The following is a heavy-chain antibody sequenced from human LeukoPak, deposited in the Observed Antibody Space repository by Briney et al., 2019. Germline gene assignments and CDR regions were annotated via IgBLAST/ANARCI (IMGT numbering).Heavy chain of an antibody. CDR2: INPSGGST. J-gene: IGHJ4*02. Sequence: GASVKVSCKASGYTFTSYYMHWVRQAPGQGLEWMGIINPSGGSTSYAQKFQGRVTMTRDMSTSTVYMELSSLRSEDTAVYYCARGIYHYGSGSSSNSLLRLPLDYWGQGTLVTVSS. V-gene: IGHV1-46*01. D-gene: IGHD3-10*01. CDR3: ARGIYHYGSGSSSNSLLRLPLDY. CDR1: GYTFTSYY.